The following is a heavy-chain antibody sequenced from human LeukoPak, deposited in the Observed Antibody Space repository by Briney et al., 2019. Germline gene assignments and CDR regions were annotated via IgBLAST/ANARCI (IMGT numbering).Heavy chain of an antibody. CDR3: TRVLYSSGWYGDHY. CDR2: ISSTSSVI. CDR1: GSTFSSHT. J-gene: IGHJ4*02. D-gene: IGHD6-19*01. Sequence: GGSLRLSCAASGSTFSSHTMNWVRQAPGKGLEWVSYISSTSSVIYYADSVEGRFTVSRDNARNSLYLQMNSLRAEDTAVYYCTRVLYSSGWYGDHYWGQGTLVTVS. V-gene: IGHV3-48*01.